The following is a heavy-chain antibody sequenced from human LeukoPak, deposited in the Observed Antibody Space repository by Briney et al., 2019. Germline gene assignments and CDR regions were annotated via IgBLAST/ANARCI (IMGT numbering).Heavy chain of an antibody. CDR3: ARGGVYYDFWSGYYPPYNWFDP. J-gene: IGHJ5*02. CDR2: MNPNSGNT. V-gene: IGHV1-8*03. CDR1: GYTFTSYD. Sequence: ASVKVSCXASGYTFTSYDINWVRQATGQGLEWMGWMNPNSGNTGYAQKFQGRVTTTRNTSISTAYMELSSLRSEDTAVYYCARGGVYYDFWSGYYPPYNWFDPWGQGTLVTVSS. D-gene: IGHD3-3*01.